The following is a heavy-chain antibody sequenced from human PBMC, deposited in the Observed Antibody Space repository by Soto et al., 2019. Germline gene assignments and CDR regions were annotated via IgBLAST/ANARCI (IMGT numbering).Heavy chain of an antibody. Sequence: GGSLRLSCAASGFTFDDYTMRWVRQAPGKGLEWVAGIGWNSGSIGYVDSVKGRFTISRDNAKNSLYLQMNSLRAEDTAVYYCARDQDDSSDAFDIWGQGTMVTVSS. CDR3: ARDQDDSSDAFDI. CDR2: IGWNSGSI. V-gene: IGHV3-9*01. J-gene: IGHJ3*02. CDR1: GFTFDDYT. D-gene: IGHD3-3*01.